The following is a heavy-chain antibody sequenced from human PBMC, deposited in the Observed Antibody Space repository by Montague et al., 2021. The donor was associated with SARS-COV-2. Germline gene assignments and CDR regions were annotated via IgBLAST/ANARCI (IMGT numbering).Heavy chain of an antibody. CDR3: TREGYQVLWSDYYYYGMDV. CDR2: TNHSGST. V-gene: IGHV4-34*01. Sequence: SETLSLTCAVYGGSFSGYYWSWIRQPPGKGLEWIGETNHSGSTNYNPSLKSRVTISVDTSKNQFSPKLSSVTAADTAVYYCTREGYQVLWSDYYYYGMDVWGQGTTVTVSS. D-gene: IGHD2-2*01. J-gene: IGHJ6*02. CDR1: GGSFSGYY.